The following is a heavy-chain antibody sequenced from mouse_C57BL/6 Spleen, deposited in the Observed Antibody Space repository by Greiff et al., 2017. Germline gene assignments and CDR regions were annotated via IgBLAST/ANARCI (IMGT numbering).Heavy chain of an antibody. CDR2: IYPGSGST. V-gene: IGHV1-55*01. CDR1: GYTFTSYW. J-gene: IGHJ4*01. CDR3: ARDLRYYYAMDY. Sequence: QVQLQQPGAELVKPGASVKMSCKASGYTFTSYWITWVKPRPGQGLEWIGDIYPGSGSTNYNEKFKSKATLTVDTSSSTAYMQLSSLTSEDSAVYYCARDLRYYYAMDYWGQGTSVTVSS.